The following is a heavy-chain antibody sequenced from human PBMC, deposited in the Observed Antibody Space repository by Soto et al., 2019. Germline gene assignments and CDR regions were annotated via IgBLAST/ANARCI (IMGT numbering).Heavy chain of an antibody. Sequence: ASVKVSCKAFGYSFISHYMHWVRQAPGQGLEWMGTIHPAGINTAYAQKFQGRVTMTTDTSTSTVYMELTSLTSEDTAVYYCARDGGGYCSGGSCYSDYWG. CDR1: GYSFISHY. V-gene: IGHV1-46*01. J-gene: IGHJ4*03. D-gene: IGHD2-15*01. CDR3: ARDGGGYCSGGSCYSDY. CDR2: IHPAGINT.